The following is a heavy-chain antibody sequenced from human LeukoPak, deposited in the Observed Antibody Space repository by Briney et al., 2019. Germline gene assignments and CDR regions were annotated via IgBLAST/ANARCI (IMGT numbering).Heavy chain of an antibody. CDR2: ISRSSTTI. CDR3: ARGPSTGDILTGYLRNWFDP. V-gene: IGHV3-11*04. Sequence: GGSLRLSCAASGFTVSGNYMSWVRQAPGKGLEWVSYISRSSTTIYYADSVKGRFTISRDNAKNSLYLQMNSLRAEDTAVYYCARGPSTGDILTGYLRNWFDPWGQGTLVTVSS. J-gene: IGHJ5*02. CDR1: GFTVSGNY. D-gene: IGHD3-9*01.